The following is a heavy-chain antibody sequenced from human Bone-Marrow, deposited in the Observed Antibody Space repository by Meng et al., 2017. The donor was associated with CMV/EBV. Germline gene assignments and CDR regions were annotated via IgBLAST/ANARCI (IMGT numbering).Heavy chain of an antibody. D-gene: IGHD2-2*01. V-gene: IGHV3-30*02. CDR3: AKVFLGYCSSTSCYPFDY. Sequence: GESLKISCAASGFTFSSYGMHWVRQAPGKGLEWVAFIRYDGSNKYYADSVKGRFTISRDNSKNTLYLQMNSLRAEDTAVYYCAKVFLGYCSSTSCYPFDYWGQGTLVTVSS. J-gene: IGHJ4*02. CDR1: GFTFSSYG. CDR2: IRYDGSNK.